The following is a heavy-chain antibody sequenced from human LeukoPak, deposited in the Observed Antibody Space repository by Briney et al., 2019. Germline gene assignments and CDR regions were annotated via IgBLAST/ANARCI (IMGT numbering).Heavy chain of an antibody. J-gene: IGHJ4*02. CDR3: TKGSGSALGYSSGWRFDN. CDR2: ISGSGGST. V-gene: IGHV3-23*01. Sequence: GGSLRLSCAASGFTFSSYGMSWVRQAPGKGLEWVSTISGSGGSTYYADSVRGRCTISRDNAKKSLYLEMNSLRAEDTALYYCTKGSGSALGYSSGWRFDNWGQGTLVSVSS. D-gene: IGHD6-19*01. CDR1: GFTFSSYG.